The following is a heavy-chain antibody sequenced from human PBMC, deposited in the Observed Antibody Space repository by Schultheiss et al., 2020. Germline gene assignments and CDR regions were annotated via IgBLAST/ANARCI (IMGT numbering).Heavy chain of an antibody. CDR2: IYYSGST. V-gene: IGHV4-39*01. D-gene: IGHD3-10*01. CDR1: GGSISSGGYS. Sequence: SETLSLTCAVSGGSISSGGYSWSWIRQPPGKGLEWIGSIYYSGSTYYNPSLKSRVTISVDTSKNQFSLKLSSVTAADTAVYYCAHREYDAFDIWGQGTMVTVSS. CDR3: AHREYDAFDI. J-gene: IGHJ3*02.